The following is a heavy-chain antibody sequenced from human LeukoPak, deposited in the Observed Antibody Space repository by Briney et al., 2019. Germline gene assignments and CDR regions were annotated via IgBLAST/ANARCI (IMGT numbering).Heavy chain of an antibody. D-gene: IGHD5-18*01. CDR1: GGSIRRSNYY. Sequence: SETLSLTCTVSGGSIRRSNYYWGWIRHPPGKGLEWIGSIYYSGSTNYNPSLKSRVTISVDTSKNQFSLKLSSVTAADTAMYYCARAGGYSYGQNWFDPWGQGTLVTVSS. V-gene: IGHV4-39*01. CDR3: ARAGGYSYGQNWFDP. CDR2: IYYSGST. J-gene: IGHJ5*02.